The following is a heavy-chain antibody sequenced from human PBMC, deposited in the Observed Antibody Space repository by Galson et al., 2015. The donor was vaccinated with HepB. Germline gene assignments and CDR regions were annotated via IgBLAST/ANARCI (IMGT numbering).Heavy chain of an antibody. CDR3: ARGEGVLMVYAPYYFDY. Sequence: SLRLSCAASGFTFSSYAMHWVRQAPGKGLEWVAVISYDGSNKYYADSVKGRFTISRDNSKNTLYLQMNSLRAEDTAVYYCARGEGVLMVYAPYYFDYWGQGTLVTVSS. V-gene: IGHV3-30-3*01. J-gene: IGHJ4*02. D-gene: IGHD2-8*01. CDR2: ISYDGSNK. CDR1: GFTFSSYA.